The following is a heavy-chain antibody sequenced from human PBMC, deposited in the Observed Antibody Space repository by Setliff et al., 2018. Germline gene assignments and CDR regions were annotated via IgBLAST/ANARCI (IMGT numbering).Heavy chain of an antibody. J-gene: IGHJ6*03. CDR2: VYHSGTA. Sequence: SETLSLTCTVSGGPFSGASIWSWIRQPPGKGLEFIGYVYHSGTAKYDPSLESRAIMPVDASKNEISLKLKSVTAADTAVYYCATEGAYYDSHSHMDVWGKGTTVTVSS. D-gene: IGHD3-16*01. CDR1: GGPFSGAS. CDR3: ATEGAYYDSHSHMDV. V-gene: IGHV4-59*01.